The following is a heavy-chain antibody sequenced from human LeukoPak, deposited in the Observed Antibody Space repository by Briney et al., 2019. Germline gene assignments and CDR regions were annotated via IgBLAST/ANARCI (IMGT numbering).Heavy chain of an antibody. Sequence: SETLSLTCAVYGGSFSGYYWSWIRQPPGKGLEWIGEINHSGSTNYNPSLKSRVTISVDTSKNQFSLKLSSVTAADTAVYYCARALRRGCSKRSEGLWGQGTLVTVSS. CDR1: GGSFSGYY. CDR3: ARALRRGCSKRSEGL. D-gene: IGHD6-13*01. J-gene: IGHJ4*02. V-gene: IGHV4-34*01. CDR2: INHSGST.